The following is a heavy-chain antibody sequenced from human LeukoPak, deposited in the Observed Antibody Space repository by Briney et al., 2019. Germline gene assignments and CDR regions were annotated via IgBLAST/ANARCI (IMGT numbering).Heavy chain of an antibody. CDR3: ARVLRGMVRGVIIDNHFDY. CDR1: GDSVSSNSAA. V-gene: IGHV6-1*01. J-gene: IGHJ4*02. D-gene: IGHD3-10*01. CDR2: TYYRSKWYN. Sequence: SQTLSLTCAISGDSVSSNSAAWNWIRQSPSRGLEWLGRTYYRSKWYNDYAVSVKSRITINPDTSKNQFSLQLNSVTPEDTAVYYCARVLRGMVRGVIIDNHFDYWGQGTLVTVSS.